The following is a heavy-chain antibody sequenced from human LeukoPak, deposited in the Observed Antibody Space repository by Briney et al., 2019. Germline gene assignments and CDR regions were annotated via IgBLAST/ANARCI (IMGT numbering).Heavy chain of an antibody. CDR2: INPNTGGT. V-gene: IGHV1-2*02. D-gene: IGHD3-10*01. J-gene: IGHJ4*02. CDR1: EYTFTGYY. Sequence: ASVKVSCKASEYTFTGYYIHWVRQAPGQGLEWMGWINPNTGGTNYAQKFQGRVTMTRDTSISTAYMDLSSLRSDDTALYYCARGSATVISRLLDYWGQGTLVTVSS. CDR3: ARGSATVISRLLDY.